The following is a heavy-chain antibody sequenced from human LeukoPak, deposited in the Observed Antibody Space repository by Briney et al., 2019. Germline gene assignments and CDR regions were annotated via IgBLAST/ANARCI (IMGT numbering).Heavy chain of an antibody. V-gene: IGHV3-11*01. D-gene: IGHD3-16*01. CDR1: GFTFSDYY. CDR2: ISRTI. CDR3: ARRIWGADSQSHTFDI. Sequence: GGSLRLSCAASGFTFSDYYMGWIRQAPGKGLEWLSYISRTIYYADSVEGRFTISRDHAKNSLYLQMNSLRAEDTAVYHCARRIWGADSQSHTFDIWGQGTMVTVSS. J-gene: IGHJ3*02.